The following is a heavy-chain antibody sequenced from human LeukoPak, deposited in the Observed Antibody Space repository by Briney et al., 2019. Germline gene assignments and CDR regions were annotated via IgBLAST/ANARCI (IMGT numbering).Heavy chain of an antibody. CDR3: ARDRKGGCDSAYYFDY. CDR1: GFTFSSYS. V-gene: IGHV3-21*01. J-gene: IGHJ4*02. Sequence: GGSLRLSCAASGFTFSSYSMNWVRQAPGKGLEWVSSISSSSSYIYYADSVKGRFTISRDNAKNSLYLQMNSLRAEDTAVYYCARDRKGGCDSAYYFDYWGQGTLVTVSS. D-gene: IGHD5-12*01. CDR2: ISSSSSYI.